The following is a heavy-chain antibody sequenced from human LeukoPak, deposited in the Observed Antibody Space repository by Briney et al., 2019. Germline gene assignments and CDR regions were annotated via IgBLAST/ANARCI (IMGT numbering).Heavy chain of an antibody. CDR2: ISYDGSNK. Sequence: GGSLRLSCAASGFTFSSYGMHWVRQAPGKGLEWVAVISYDGSNKYYADSVKGRFTISRDNSKNTLYLQMNSLRAEDTAVYYCAKAVKGQWLVHYDAFDIWGQGTMVTVSS. D-gene: IGHD6-19*01. J-gene: IGHJ3*02. CDR3: AKAVKGQWLVHYDAFDI. CDR1: GFTFSSYG. V-gene: IGHV3-30*18.